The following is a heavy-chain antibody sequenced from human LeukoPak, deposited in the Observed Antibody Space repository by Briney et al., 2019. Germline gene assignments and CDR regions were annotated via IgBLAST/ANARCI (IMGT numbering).Heavy chain of an antibody. D-gene: IGHD3-16*01. V-gene: IGHV3-48*02. J-gene: IGHJ4*02. CDR2: VSNSGTTT. Sequence: PGGSLRLSCAASGFTFSSYSVIWARQAPGKGLEWVSYVSNSGTTTYYADSVKGRFTISRDNGKNLVSLQMNSLRDEDTAVYYCARGGRGSYLWGQGTLVTVSS. CDR3: ARGGRGSYL. CDR1: GFTFSSYS.